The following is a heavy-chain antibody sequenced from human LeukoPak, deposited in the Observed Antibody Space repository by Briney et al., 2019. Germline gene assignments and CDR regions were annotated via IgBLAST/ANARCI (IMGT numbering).Heavy chain of an antibody. CDR1: GFTFSTNA. CDR2: IGGGGDT. D-gene: IGHD6-19*01. J-gene: IGHJ4*02. CDR3: AKDRGSSSGCYGD. Sequence: PGRSLRLSCAASGFTFSTNAMTWVRQAPGKGLEWVSTIGGGGDTYYADSVKGRFTISRDNSKNTLYLQMNSLRAKDTAVYYCAKDRGSSSGCYGDWGQGTLVTVSS. V-gene: IGHV3-23*01.